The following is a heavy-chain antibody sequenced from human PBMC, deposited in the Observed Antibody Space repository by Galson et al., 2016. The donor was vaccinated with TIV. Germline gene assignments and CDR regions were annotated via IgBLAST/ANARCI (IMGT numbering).Heavy chain of an antibody. CDR3: ARGPLDYYDSSGFDWYFDL. CDR2: MNPNSANT. V-gene: IGHV1-8*01. CDR1: GYTFTSYN. J-gene: IGHJ2*01. Sequence: SVKVSCKASGYTFTSYNIHWVRQATGQGLEWMGWMNPNSANTGFAQKFQGRVTMTRNTSITTAYMELSSLRSEDTAVYYCARGPLDYYDSSGFDWYFDLWGRGTLLTVSS. D-gene: IGHD3-22*01.